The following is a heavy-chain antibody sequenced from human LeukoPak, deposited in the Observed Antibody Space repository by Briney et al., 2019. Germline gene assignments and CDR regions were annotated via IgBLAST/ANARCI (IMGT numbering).Heavy chain of an antibody. CDR3: ARSPRGWYDY. CDR1: GFAFSSYA. Sequence: GGSLRLSCAASGFAFSSYAMHWVRQAPGKGLEYVSAISSNGGSTYYANSVKGRFTISRDNSKNTLYLQMGSLRAEDMAVYYCARSPRGWYDYWGQGTLVTVSS. CDR2: ISSNGGST. D-gene: IGHD2-15*01. V-gene: IGHV3-64*01. J-gene: IGHJ4*02.